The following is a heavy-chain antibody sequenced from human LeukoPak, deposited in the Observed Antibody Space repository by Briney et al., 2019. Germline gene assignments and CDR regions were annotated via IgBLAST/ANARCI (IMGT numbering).Heavy chain of an antibody. CDR1: GFTFSSYS. D-gene: IGHD5-12*01. V-gene: IGHV3-7*01. J-gene: IGHJ6*03. CDR3: ARDASGYGTNGYYYYYMDV. Sequence: PGGSLRLSCAASGFTFSSYSMSWVRQAPGKGLEWVANIKQDGSEKYYVDSVKGRFTISRDNAKNSLYLQMNSLRAEDTAVYYCARDASGYGTNGYYYYYMDVWGKGTTVTVSS. CDR2: IKQDGSEK.